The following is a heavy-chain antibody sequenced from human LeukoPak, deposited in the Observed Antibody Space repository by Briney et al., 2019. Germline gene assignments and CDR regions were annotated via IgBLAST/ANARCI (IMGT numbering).Heavy chain of an antibody. CDR3: AKDVRSGWLQAFDL. V-gene: IGHV3-23*01. J-gene: IGHJ2*01. D-gene: IGHD5-12*01. CDR1: GFTFSSYA. Sequence: PGGSLRLSCAASGFTFSSYAMSWVRQAPGKGLEWVSAISGSIGSTYYADSVKGRFTISRDNSKNTLYVEMNSLRAEDTALYYCAKDVRSGWLQAFDLWGRGTLVTVSS. CDR2: ISGSIGST.